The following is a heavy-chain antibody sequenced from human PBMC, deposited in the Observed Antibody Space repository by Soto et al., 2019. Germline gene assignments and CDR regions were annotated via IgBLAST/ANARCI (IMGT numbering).Heavy chain of an antibody. Sequence: SGPTLVNPTQTLTLTCTFSGLSLSTNAVGVGWIRQPPGKALEWLALIYWNDDKRYSPSLKSRLTITKDTSKSQVVLTMTNMDPVDTATYYCAHDNYDSSGYYPHDAFDIWGQGTMVTVSS. CDR1: GLSLSTNAVG. J-gene: IGHJ3*02. D-gene: IGHD3-22*01. CDR2: IYWNDDK. CDR3: AHDNYDSSGYYPHDAFDI. V-gene: IGHV2-5*01.